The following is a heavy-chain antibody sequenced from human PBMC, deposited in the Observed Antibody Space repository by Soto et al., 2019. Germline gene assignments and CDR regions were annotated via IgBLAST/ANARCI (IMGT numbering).Heavy chain of an antibody. V-gene: IGHV2-5*01. CDR1: GFSLSSGGGA. CDR2: IYASGGT. D-gene: IGHD6-6*01. J-gene: IGHJ5*02. CDR3: GHRRDVATRCWFDP. Sequence: QITLKESGPTLVKSTQTLTLTCTFSGFSLSSGGGAVGWIRQPPGKALEWLAIIYASGGTHYSPSLKTRLTIIKDTSKNQVVLTMTNMDPVDTATYYCGHRRDVATRCWFDPWGQGILVTVSS.